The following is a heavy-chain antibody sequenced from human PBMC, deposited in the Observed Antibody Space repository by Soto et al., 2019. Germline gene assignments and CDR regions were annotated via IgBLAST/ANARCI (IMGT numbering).Heavy chain of an antibody. Sequence: GESLKISCKGSGYSFTSYWISWVRQMPGKGLEWMGRIDPSDSYTNYSPSFQGHVTISADKSISTAYLQWSSLKASDTAMYYCARRMTTVTPNYYYGMDVCGQGTTVTVSS. CDR2: IDPSDSYT. CDR3: ARRMTTVTPNYYYGMDV. V-gene: IGHV5-10-1*01. D-gene: IGHD4-17*01. CDR1: GYSFTSYW. J-gene: IGHJ6*02.